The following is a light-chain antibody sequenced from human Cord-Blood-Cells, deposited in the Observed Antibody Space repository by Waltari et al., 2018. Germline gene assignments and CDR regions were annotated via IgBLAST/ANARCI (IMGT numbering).Light chain of an antibody. CDR3: QQSYSTPQT. J-gene: IGKJ1*01. Sequence: DIQMTQSPSSLSASVGDRVTITSRASQRISSYLNWYQQKPGKAPKLLIYAASNLQSGFPSRFSGSGSGTDFTLTISSLQPEDFATYYCQQSYSTPQTFGQGTKVEIK. V-gene: IGKV1-39*01. CDR1: QRISSY. CDR2: AAS.